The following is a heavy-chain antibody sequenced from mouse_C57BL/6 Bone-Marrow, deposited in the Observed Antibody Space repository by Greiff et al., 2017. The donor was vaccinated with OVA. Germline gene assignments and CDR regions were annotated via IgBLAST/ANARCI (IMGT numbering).Heavy chain of an antibody. J-gene: IGHJ4*01. Sequence: EVKLMESGGGLVQSGRSLRLSCATSGFTFSDFYMEWVRQAPGKGLEWIAASRNKANDYTTEYSASVKVRFIVSRDTSQSILYLQMNALRAEDTAIYYCARDSSGYYAMDYWGQGTSVTVSS. CDR2: SRNKANDYTT. CDR3: ARDSSGYYAMDY. D-gene: IGHD3-2*02. CDR1: GFTFSDFY. V-gene: IGHV7-1*01.